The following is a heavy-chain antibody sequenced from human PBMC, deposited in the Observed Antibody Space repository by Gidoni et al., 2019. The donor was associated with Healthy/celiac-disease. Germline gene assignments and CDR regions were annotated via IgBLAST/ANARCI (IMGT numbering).Heavy chain of an antibody. CDR2: INHSGST. CDR1: GGSFSGYY. CDR3: ASLRRWVAARP. V-gene: IGHV4-34*01. D-gene: IGHD6-6*01. J-gene: IGHJ5*02. Sequence: QVQLQQWGAGLLQPSATLSLTCAVYGGSFSGYYWSWIRQPPGKGLEWIGEINHSGSTNYNPSLKSRVTISVDTSKNQFSLKLSSVTAADTAVYYCASLRRWVAARPWGQGTLVTVSS.